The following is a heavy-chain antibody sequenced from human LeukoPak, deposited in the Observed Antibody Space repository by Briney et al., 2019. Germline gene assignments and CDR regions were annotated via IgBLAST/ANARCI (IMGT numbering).Heavy chain of an antibody. Sequence: SETLSLTCTVSSGSISTYYWTWIRQPPGKRLEWIGFIHYTGSTNYNPSLKSRVTISVDTSKNQFSLKLNSVTAADTAVYYCARSSGSRYYFDYWGQGTLVTVSS. J-gene: IGHJ4*02. CDR2: IHYTGST. D-gene: IGHD1-26*01. V-gene: IGHV4-59*01. CDR1: SGSISTYY. CDR3: ARSSGSRYYFDY.